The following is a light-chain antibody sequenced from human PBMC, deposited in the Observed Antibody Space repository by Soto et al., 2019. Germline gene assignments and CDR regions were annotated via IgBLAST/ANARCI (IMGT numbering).Light chain of an antibody. V-gene: IGLV2-14*01. Sequence: QSALTQPASVSGSPGQSITISCSGTSSDVGGYNYVSWYQQHPRKAPKLMIYEVSNRPSGVSNRFSGSKSGNTASLTISGLQAEGEADYYCSSYISSSTLHVVFGGGTKLTVL. CDR1: SSDVGGYNY. CDR3: SSYISSSTLHVV. CDR2: EVS. J-gene: IGLJ2*01.